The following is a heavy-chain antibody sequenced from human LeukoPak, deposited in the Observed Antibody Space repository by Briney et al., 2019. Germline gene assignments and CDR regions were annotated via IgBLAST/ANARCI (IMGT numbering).Heavy chain of an antibody. CDR1: VFTFRSYA. V-gene: IGHV3-23*01. CDR2: MMADFDTT. Sequence: GGSLRLSCAASVFTFRSYAMSWVRQAPGKGLEWVSGMMADFDTTYYADSVRALFTISREHSKNTLYLQMNSLRAEDTAIYYCAQDGTTTRYNWFDSWGQGTLVTVSS. J-gene: IGHJ5*01. D-gene: IGHD1-7*01. CDR3: AQDGTTTRYNWFDS.